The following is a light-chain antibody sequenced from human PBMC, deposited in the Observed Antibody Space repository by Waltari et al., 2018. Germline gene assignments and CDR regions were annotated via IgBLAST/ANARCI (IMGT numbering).Light chain of an antibody. Sequence: DIQLTQSPSFLSASVGDRVTITCRASQGISSYLAWYQQKPGKAPKLLIYAASTLQSGVPSRFSGSGSGTEFTLTISSLHPEDFAIYYCQHLNSNPLTFGQGTKLEIK. CDR1: QGISSY. J-gene: IGKJ2*01. CDR3: QHLNSNPLT. CDR2: AAS. V-gene: IGKV1-9*01.